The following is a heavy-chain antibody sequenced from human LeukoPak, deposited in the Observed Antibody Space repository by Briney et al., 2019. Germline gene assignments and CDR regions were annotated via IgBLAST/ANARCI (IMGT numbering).Heavy chain of an antibody. CDR2: IYYTGST. CDR1: GGSINSLY. D-gene: IGHD6-6*01. Sequence: SETLTLTCSVSGGSINSLYWSWIRQPPGKGLEWIGYIYYTGSTNYNPSLKRRVTMFVDMSKNQFSLRLSSVTAADTAVYYCARHRAYSSSSTFDYWGQGTLATVSS. J-gene: IGHJ4*02. V-gene: IGHV4-59*08. CDR3: ARHRAYSSSSTFDY.